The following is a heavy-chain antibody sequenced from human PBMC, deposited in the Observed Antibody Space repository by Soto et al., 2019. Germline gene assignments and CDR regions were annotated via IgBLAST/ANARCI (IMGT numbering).Heavy chain of an antibody. V-gene: IGHV1-69*01. D-gene: IGHD3-10*01. CDR3: AKEAGDH. J-gene: IGHJ4*02. CDR2: IIPIFGIK. Sequence: QMQLVQSGAEVKERGSSVKISCKTSGGTFNTYALTWVRQAPGQGLEWIGGIIPIFGIKNVAQRFQGRVTINADESLTTAYMEMPSLRSDDTAVYYCAKEAGDHWGQGTLVNVSS. CDR1: GGTFNTYA.